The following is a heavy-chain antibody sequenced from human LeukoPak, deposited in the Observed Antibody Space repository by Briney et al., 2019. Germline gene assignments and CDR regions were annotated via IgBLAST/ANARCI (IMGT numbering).Heavy chain of an antibody. V-gene: IGHV3-7*01. CDR2: IKQDGSEK. CDR3: ESLTSDYYDSSGYYIFDY. D-gene: IGHD3-22*01. Sequence: GGSLRLSCAASGFTFRSYGLSWVRQAPGKGLEWVANIKQDGSEKYYVDSVKGRFTISRDNAKNSLYLQMNSLRAEDTAVYYCESLTSDYYDSSGYYIFDYWGQGTLVTVSS. J-gene: IGHJ4*02. CDR1: GFTFRSYG.